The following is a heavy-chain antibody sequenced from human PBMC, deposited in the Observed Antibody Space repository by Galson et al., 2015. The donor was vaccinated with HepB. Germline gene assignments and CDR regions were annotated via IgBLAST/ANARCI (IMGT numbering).Heavy chain of an antibody. V-gene: IGHV2-70*11. CDR3: ARTPSVGATRDYFDY. J-gene: IGHJ4*02. CDR1: GFSLSTSGMC. CDR2: IDWDDDK. Sequence: PALVKPTQTLTLTCTFSGFSLSTSGMCVSWIRQPPGKALEWLARIDWDDDKYYSTSLKTRLTISKDTSKNQVILTMTNMDPVDTATYYCARTPSVGATRDYFDYWGQGTLVTVSS. D-gene: IGHD1-26*01.